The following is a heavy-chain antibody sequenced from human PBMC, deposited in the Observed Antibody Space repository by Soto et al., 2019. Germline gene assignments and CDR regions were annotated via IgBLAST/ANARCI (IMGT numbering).Heavy chain of an antibody. J-gene: IGHJ6*02. Sequence: PGESLKISCKSSGYSFINYWIAWVRQMPGKGLEWMGSIYPGDSDTRYSPSFQGQVTISADKSISTAYLKWSSLKAADTAMYYCAREDAGNGGGGPKGMDVWGQGTKVTVSS. D-gene: IGHD1-1*01. CDR3: AREDAGNGGGGPKGMDV. CDR2: IYPGDSDT. CDR1: GYSFINYW. V-gene: IGHV5-51*01.